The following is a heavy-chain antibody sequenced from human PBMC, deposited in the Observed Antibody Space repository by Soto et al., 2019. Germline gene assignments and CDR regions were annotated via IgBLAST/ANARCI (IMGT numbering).Heavy chain of an antibody. Sequence: PSETLSLTCTVSGGSISSGGYYWSCILQHPGKGLEWIGYIYYSGRTYYNPSLKSRVTISLHTSKNQFSLKLTSVTAADTAVYYCARSESDDLYNWFDPGGQGTLVTVSS. V-gene: IGHV4-31*03. CDR1: GGSISSGGYY. CDR2: IYYSGRT. D-gene: IGHD2-21*02. J-gene: IGHJ5*02. CDR3: ARSESDDLYNWFDP.